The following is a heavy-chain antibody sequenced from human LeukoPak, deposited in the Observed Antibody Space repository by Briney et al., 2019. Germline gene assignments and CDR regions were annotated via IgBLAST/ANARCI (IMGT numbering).Heavy chain of an antibody. V-gene: IGHV3-23*01. Sequence: GSLRLSCAASGFTFSSYAMSWVRQAPGKGLEWVSVMGGSDGRIYYADSVKGRFTISRDNSKNTAYLQLNSLRTEDTAVYYCAKQGLTTSWLYFDYWGQGTLVTVSS. CDR1: GFTFSSYA. CDR2: MGGSDGRI. CDR3: AKQGLTTSWLYFDY. J-gene: IGHJ4*02. D-gene: IGHD2-2*02.